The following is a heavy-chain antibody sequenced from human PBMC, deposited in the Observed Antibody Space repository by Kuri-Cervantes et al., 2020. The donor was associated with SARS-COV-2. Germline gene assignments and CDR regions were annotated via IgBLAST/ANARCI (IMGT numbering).Heavy chain of an antibody. CDR3: ARELVGATNYYGMDV. J-gene: IGHJ6*02. V-gene: IGHV3-33*01. Sequence: LSVTCAASGFTFSSYGMHWVRQAPGKGLEWVAVIWYDGSNKYYADSVKGRFTISRDNSKNTLYLQMNSLRAEDTAVYYCARELVGATNYYGMDVWGQGTTVTVSS. CDR1: GFTFSSYG. D-gene: IGHD1-26*01. CDR2: IWYDGSNK.